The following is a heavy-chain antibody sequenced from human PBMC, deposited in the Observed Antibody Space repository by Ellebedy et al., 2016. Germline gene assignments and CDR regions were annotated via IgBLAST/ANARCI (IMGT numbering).Heavy chain of an antibody. CDR3: ARDGGGGVPFDM. V-gene: IGHV3-7*01. J-gene: IGHJ3*02. Sequence: GESLKISXAASGFTFSDNYMDWVRQAPGKGLEWVANMKQDGSERYYVDSVKGRFTISRDKAKNSLYLQMNSLRVEDTAVYYCARDGGGGVPFDMWGQGTMVTVSS. D-gene: IGHD3-16*01. CDR2: MKQDGSER. CDR1: GFTFSDNY.